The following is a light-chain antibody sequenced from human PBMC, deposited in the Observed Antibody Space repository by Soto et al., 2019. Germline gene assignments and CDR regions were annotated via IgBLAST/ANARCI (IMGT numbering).Light chain of an antibody. CDR1: QSVDSY. V-gene: IGKV3-20*01. CDR2: DAS. J-gene: IGKJ1*01. Sequence: EIVLTQSPATLSLSPWERATLSCRASQSVDSYLAWYQQKPGQAPRLLIYDASNRATGIPARFSGSGSGTDFTLTISRLEPEDFAVYYCQQYGSSLTWTFGQGTKVDIK. CDR3: QQYGSSLTWT.